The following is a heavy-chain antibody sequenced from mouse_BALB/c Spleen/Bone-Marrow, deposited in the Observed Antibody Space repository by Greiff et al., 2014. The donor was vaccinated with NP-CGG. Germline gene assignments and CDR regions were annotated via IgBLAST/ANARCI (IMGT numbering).Heavy chain of an antibody. CDR2: IDPANGNT. CDR1: GFNIKDTY. CDR3: AHDAPFAC. Sequence: VQLQQSGAELVKPGASVKLSCTTSGFNIKDTYIHWVKQRPEQGLEWIGRIDPANGNTKYDPEFQGKATITADTSSNTAYLHLSSLTSEDTAVYSCAHDAPFACWGQGTLVTVSA. J-gene: IGHJ3*01. V-gene: IGHV14-3*02. D-gene: IGHD2-3*01.